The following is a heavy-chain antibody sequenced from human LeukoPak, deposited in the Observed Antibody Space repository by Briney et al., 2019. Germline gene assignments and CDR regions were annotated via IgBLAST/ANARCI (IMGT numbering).Heavy chain of an antibody. Sequence: PSETLSLTCTVSGGSISSGGYYWSWIRQHPGKGLEWIGYIYYSGSTYYNPSLKSRVTISVDTSKNQFSLKLSSVTAEDTAVYYCARAIAARPSFDYWGQGTLVTVSS. D-gene: IGHD6-6*01. J-gene: IGHJ4*02. CDR3: ARAIAARPSFDY. CDR1: GGSISSGGYY. V-gene: IGHV4-31*03. CDR2: IYYSGST.